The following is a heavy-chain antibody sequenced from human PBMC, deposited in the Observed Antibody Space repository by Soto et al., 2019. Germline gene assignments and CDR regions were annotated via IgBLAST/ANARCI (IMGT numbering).Heavy chain of an antibody. D-gene: IGHD2-15*01. CDR3: ARGYCSGGSCYSVASYYYDGMDV. CDR2: IIPIFGTA. Sequence: QVQLVQSGAEVKKPGSSVKVSCKASGGTFSSYAISWVRQAPGQGLEWMGGIIPIFGTANYAQKCQGRVTITADESTSTAYMELSSLRSEDTAVYYCARGYCSGGSCYSVASYYYDGMDVWGQGTTVTVSS. V-gene: IGHV1-69*01. CDR1: GGTFSSYA. J-gene: IGHJ6*02.